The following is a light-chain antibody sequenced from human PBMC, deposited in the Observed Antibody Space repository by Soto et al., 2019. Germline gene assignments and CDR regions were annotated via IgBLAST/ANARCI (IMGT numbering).Light chain of an antibody. V-gene: IGKV3-15*01. CDR3: QQYDNWPLT. CDR1: QSVSSN. CDR2: GTS. J-gene: IGKJ4*01. Sequence: EIVMTQSPATLSVSPGERATLSCRASQSVSSNLAWYHQKPGQAPRLLIYGTSTRATGIPARFSGSGSGTEFTLTISRLQFEDFAVYYCQQYDNWPLTFGGGTKVDIK.